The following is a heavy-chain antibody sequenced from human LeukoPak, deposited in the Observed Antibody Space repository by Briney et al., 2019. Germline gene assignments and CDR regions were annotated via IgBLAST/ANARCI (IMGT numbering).Heavy chain of an antibody. CDR1: GYTFTIYY. J-gene: IGHJ4*02. CDR3: ARAVYYYDSSAPIGDY. V-gene: IGHV1-46*01. D-gene: IGHD3-22*01. CDR2: INPSGGST. Sequence: ASVTVSCKASGYTFTIYYMHWVRQAPGQGLEWMGIINPSGGSTSYAQKFQGRVTMTRDTSTSTVYMELSSLRSEDTAVYYCARAVYYYDSSAPIGDYWGQGTLVTVSS.